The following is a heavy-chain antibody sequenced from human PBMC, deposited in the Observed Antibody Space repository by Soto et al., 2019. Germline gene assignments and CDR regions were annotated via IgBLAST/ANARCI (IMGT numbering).Heavy chain of an antibody. CDR2: INPSGGST. V-gene: IGHV1-46*03. D-gene: IGHD3-22*01. J-gene: IGHJ4*02. Sequence: QVQLVQSGAEVKKPGASVKVSCKASGYTFTSYYMHWVRQAPGQGLEWMGIINPSGGSTSYEQKFQGRGNINRDTSASTVDMELSSLRSEDTAVYYCARDLRYYDSSGYLGYWGKGTLVTVS. CDR3: ARDLRYYDSSGYLGY. CDR1: GYTFTSYY.